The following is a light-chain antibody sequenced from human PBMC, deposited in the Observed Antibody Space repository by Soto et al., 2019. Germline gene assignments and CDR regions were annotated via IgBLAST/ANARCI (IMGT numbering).Light chain of an antibody. CDR1: HSVNSH. V-gene: IGKV3-15*01. J-gene: IGKJ5*01. Sequence: MTQTPTTLSVSPWGRVTGSFRTSHSVNSHVAWYQQKPGQAPRLLLYGASTRATGIPVRFSGSGFGTEFTLTISSLQSEDFAVYYCQQYKNWPLFGQGTRLEIK. CDR3: QQYKNWPL. CDR2: GAS.